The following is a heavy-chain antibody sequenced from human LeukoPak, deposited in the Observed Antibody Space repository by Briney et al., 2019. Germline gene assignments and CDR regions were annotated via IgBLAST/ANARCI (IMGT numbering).Heavy chain of an antibody. V-gene: IGHV3-23*01. CDR2: ITGSGDTT. CDR1: GFTFSSYA. Sequence: GGSLRLSCAASGFTFSSYAVTWVRQAPGKGLEWVSGITGSGDTTFYAASVKGRFTISRDNSKNTLCLQMHSLRAEDTAVYYCVKDYSTIPAAANPLFDYWGQGALVTVSS. J-gene: IGHJ4*02. CDR3: VKDYSTIPAAANPLFDY. D-gene: IGHD6-13*01.